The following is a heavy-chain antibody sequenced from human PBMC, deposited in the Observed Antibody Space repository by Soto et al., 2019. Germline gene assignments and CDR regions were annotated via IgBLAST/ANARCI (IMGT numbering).Heavy chain of an antibody. CDR1: GYTFTSYG. Sequence: ASVKVSCKASGYTFTSYGISWVRQAPGQGLEWMGWISAYNGNTNYAQKLQGRVTMTTDTSTSTAYMELRSLRSDDTAVYYCARGTDIVVFLAAIRPLYYFVYWGPGTLVTVFS. J-gene: IGHJ4*02. CDR3: ARGTDIVVFLAAIRPLYYFVY. CDR2: ISAYNGNT. V-gene: IGHV1-18*01. D-gene: IGHD2-2*01.